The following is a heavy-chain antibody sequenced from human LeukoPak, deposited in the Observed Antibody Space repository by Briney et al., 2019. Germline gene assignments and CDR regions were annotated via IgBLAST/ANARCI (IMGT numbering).Heavy chain of an antibody. CDR1: VFTFSSYE. CDR2: IRSSNSTI. Sequence: PGGSLRLSCAASVFTFSSYEMDWVRQAPVQGLEWVSYIRSSNSTIYYADSVKGRFTISRDNAKNSLYLQMNSLRAEDTAVYYCARVGTYYYGSGSYSDDYYYYYMDVWGKGTTVTISS. CDR3: ARVGTYYYGSGSYSDDYYYYYMDV. V-gene: IGHV3-48*03. J-gene: IGHJ6*03. D-gene: IGHD3-10*01.